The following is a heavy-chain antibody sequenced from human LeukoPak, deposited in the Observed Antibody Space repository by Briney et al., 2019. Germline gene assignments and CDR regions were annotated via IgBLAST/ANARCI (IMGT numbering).Heavy chain of an antibody. J-gene: IGHJ3*02. V-gene: IGHV4-59*01. CDR1: GGSTNSYY. D-gene: IGHD1-26*01. CDR3: ARGTSGSHKAFDI. Sequence: KPSETLSLTCTVSGGSTNSYYWNWIRQPPGKGLEWIGYIYYSGSTNYKPPLKSRVTISVDTSKNQFSLKLTSVTAADTAVYYCARGTSGSHKAFDIWGQGTMVTVSS. CDR2: IYYSGST.